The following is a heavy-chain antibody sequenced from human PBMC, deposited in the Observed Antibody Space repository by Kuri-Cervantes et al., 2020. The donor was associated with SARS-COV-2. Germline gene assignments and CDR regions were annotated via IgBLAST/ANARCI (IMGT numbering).Heavy chain of an antibody. J-gene: IGHJ4*02. Sequence: ASVKVSCKASGYTFTSYYMHWVRQAPGQGLEWMGIISPSGGSTSCAQKFQGRVTMTRDTSTSTAYMELRSLRSDDTAVYYCARAFCSSTSCYYFDYWGQGTLVTVSS. CDR2: ISPSGGST. CDR3: ARAFCSSTSCYYFDY. V-gene: IGHV1-46*01. D-gene: IGHD2-2*01. CDR1: GYTFTSYY.